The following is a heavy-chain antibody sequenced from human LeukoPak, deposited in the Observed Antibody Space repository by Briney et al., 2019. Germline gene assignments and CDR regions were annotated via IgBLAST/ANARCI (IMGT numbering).Heavy chain of an antibody. J-gene: IGHJ5*02. CDR3: ASLTGDNWFDP. CDR1: GGSFSGYY. CDR2: INHRGST. Sequence: PSETLSLTCAVYGGSFSGYYWSWIRQPPGKGLEWIGEINHRGSTNYNPSLKSRVTISVDTSKNQFSLKLSSVTAADTAVYYCASLTGDNWFDPWGQGTLVTVSS. V-gene: IGHV4-34*01.